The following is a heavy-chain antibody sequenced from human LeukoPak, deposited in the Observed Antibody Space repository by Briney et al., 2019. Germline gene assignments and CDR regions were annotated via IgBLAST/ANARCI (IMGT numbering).Heavy chain of an antibody. CDR2: IYYSGST. CDR3: ARHRSGGYYYGVIDY. D-gene: IGHD5-18*01. CDR1: GGSISSYY. J-gene: IGHJ4*02. V-gene: IGHV4-59*08. Sequence: PSETLSLTCTVSGGSISSYYWSWIRLPPGKGLEWIAYIYYSGSTNYNPSLKSRVTISVDTSTNQFSLKLSSVTAADTAVYYCARHRSGGYYYGVIDYWGQGTLVTVSS.